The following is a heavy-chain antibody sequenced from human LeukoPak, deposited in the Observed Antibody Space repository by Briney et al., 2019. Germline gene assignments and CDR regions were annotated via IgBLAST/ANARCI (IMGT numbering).Heavy chain of an antibody. J-gene: IGHJ5*02. CDR2: IYHSGST. V-gene: IGHV4-30-2*01. CDR1: TFGDYA. D-gene: IGHD2-2*01. CDR3: ARMAGYCSSTSCYNWFDP. Sequence: TFGDYAMSWIRQPPGKGLEWIGYIYHSGSTYYNPSLKSRVTISVDRSKNQFSLKLSSVTAADTAVYYCARMAGYCSSTSCYNWFDPWGQGTLVTVSS.